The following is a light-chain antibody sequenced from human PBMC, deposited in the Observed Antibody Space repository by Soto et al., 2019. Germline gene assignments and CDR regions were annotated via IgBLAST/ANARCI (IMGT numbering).Light chain of an antibody. Sequence: EIVLTQSPGTLSLSPGERATLSCRASQSVSRSYLAWYQQKPGQAPRLLIYGASSRATGIPDRFSGSGSGTDFTLTISRLEPEDFAVYYCQQYGTLWTFGQGTKVEIK. CDR2: GAS. CDR3: QQYGTLWT. V-gene: IGKV3-20*01. J-gene: IGKJ1*01. CDR1: QSVSRSY.